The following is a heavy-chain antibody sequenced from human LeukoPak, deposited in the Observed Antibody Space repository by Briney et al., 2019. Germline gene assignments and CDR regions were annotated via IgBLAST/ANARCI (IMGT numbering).Heavy chain of an antibody. V-gene: IGHV3-30-3*01. CDR1: GFTFSGHS. CDR2: ISRDGSKE. J-gene: IGHJ6*04. CDR3: ARVPSGQFYGMDV. D-gene: IGHD5-24*01. Sequence: PGGSLRLSCAASGFTFSGHSMHWVRQAPGKGLEWVAVISRDGSKEYYTDSVKGRFTISRDNSKNALYLQMNSLRPEDTAVYYCARVPSGQFYGMDVWGKGTTVTVPS.